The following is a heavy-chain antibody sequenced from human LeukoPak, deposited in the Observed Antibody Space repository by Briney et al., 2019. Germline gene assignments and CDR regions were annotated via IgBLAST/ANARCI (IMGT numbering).Heavy chain of an antibody. Sequence: PGGSLRLSCAASGFTFSYYTMYWVRQAPGKGLEWVSIIGISGGGIHYADSVKGRFTISRDNARNSLYLQMNSLRGEDTAVYYCARTQLDLDGFDIWGQGTTVTVSS. D-gene: IGHD1-1*01. CDR1: GFTFSYYT. J-gene: IGHJ3*02. V-gene: IGHV3-21*01. CDR3: ARTQLDLDGFDI. CDR2: IGISGGGI.